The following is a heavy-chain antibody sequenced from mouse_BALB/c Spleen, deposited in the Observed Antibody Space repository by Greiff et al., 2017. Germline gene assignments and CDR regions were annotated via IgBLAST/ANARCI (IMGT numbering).Heavy chain of an antibody. D-gene: IGHD1-1*01. CDR1: GYTFTSYW. Sequence: QVQLQQSGAELAKPGASVKMSCKASGYTFTSYWMHWVKQRPGQGLEWIGYINPSTGYTEYNQKFKDKATLTADKSSSTAYMQLSSLTSEDSAVYYCARQLRPDFDYWGQGTTLTASA. CDR3: ARQLRPDFDY. J-gene: IGHJ2*01. V-gene: IGHV1-7*01. CDR2: INPSTGYT.